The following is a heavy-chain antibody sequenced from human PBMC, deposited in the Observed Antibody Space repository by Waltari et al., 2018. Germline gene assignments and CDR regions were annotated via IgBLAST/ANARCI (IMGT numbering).Heavy chain of an antibody. CDR2: ISGCGGST. V-gene: IGHV3-23*01. J-gene: IGHJ4*02. CDR3: AKRAGYCDYAADY. Sequence: EVQLLESGGGLVQPGGSLRLSCAASGFTFRRYAISWVRRGPGKGLDWVSAISGCGGSTYSEDAVTCRFTISRDNSKNTWDMQMNSLRAEDTAVYYCAKRAGYCDYAADYWGQGTLVTVSS. CDR1: GFTFRRYA. D-gene: IGHD4-17*01.